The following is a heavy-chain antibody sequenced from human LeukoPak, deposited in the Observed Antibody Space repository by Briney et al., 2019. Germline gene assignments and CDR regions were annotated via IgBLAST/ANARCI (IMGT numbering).Heavy chain of an antibody. Sequence: GGFLRLSCAASGSTFSSYAMHWVRQAPGKGLEWVAVISYDGSSKYYADSVKGLFTISRDNSKNTLYLQMNSLRAEDTAVYYCARGRSTYYLDYWGQGTLVTVSS. CDR1: GSTFSSYA. D-gene: IGHD1-1*01. V-gene: IGHV3-30-3*01. CDR2: ISYDGSSK. J-gene: IGHJ4*02. CDR3: ARGRSTYYLDY.